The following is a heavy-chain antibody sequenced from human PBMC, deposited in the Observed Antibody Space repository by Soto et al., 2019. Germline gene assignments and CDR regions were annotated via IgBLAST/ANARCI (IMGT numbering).Heavy chain of an antibody. CDR3: VRGGGGGLFDP. J-gene: IGHJ5*02. CDR2: ISPGSRYP. Sequence: QVQLVESGGGLVPPGGSLRLSWAGSVFTFGDSSMSWIRKAPGKGLEWLSYISPGSRYPAYADSVKGRFTISRDNAKRSLYLQMMSLTAEDTAIYYCVRGGGGGLFDPWGQGTMVTVSS. V-gene: IGHV3-11*06. D-gene: IGHD2-15*01. CDR1: VFTFGDSS.